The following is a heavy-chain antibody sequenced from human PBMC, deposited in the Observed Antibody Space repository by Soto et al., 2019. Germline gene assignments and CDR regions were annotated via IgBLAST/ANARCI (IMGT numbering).Heavy chain of an antibody. J-gene: IGHJ6*02. CDR3: ARVVTWTGYYYGMDV. CDR2: ISGSGGST. Sequence: GGSLRLSCAASGFTFSSYAMSWVRQAPGKGLEWVSAISGSGGSTYYADSVKGRFTISRDNSKNTLYLQMNSLRAEDTAVYYCARVVTWTGYYYGMDVWGQGTTVTVSS. D-gene: IGHD1-1*01. CDR1: GFTFSSYA. V-gene: IGHV3-23*01.